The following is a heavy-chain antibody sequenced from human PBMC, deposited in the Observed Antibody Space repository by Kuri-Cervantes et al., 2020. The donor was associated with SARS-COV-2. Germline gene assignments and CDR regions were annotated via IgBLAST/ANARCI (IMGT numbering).Heavy chain of an antibody. D-gene: IGHD3-3*01. CDR3: ARAKGEPITIFGVVILHYYYMDV. J-gene: IGHJ6*03. CDR2: MNPNSGNT. V-gene: IGHV1-8*02. CDR1: GYTFPSYA. Sequence: ASVKVSCKASGYTFPSYAMHWVRQAIGQGLEWMGWMNPNSGNTGYAQKFQGRVTMTRSTSISTAYMELSSLRSEDTAVYYCARAKGEPITIFGVVILHYYYMDVWGKGSTVTVSS.